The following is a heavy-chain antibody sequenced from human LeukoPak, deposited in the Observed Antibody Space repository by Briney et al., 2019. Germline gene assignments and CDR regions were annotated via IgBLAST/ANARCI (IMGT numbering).Heavy chain of an antibody. CDR2: IYSSGST. Sequence: SETLSLTCNVSGVSISSSSYYWGWIRQPPGKGLEWIGSIYSSGSTYYNPSLKSRVTISVDTSKNHLSLSLNSVTTADTAVYYCAASLWFGIYPDYWGQGSLVTVSS. CDR1: GVSISSSSYY. D-gene: IGHD3-10*01. V-gene: IGHV4-39*07. CDR3: AASLWFGIYPDY. J-gene: IGHJ4*02.